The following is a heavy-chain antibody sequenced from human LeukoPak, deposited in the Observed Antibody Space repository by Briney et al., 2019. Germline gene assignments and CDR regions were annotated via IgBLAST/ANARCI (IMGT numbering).Heavy chain of an antibody. V-gene: IGHV1-2*02. CDR3: ARAARITMVREVYDY. D-gene: IGHD3-10*01. CDR1: GYTFTGYY. Sequence: ASVKVSCKASGYTFTGYYMHWVRQAPGQGLEWMGWINPNSGGTNYAQKFQGRVTMTRDTSISTAYMELSRLRSDDTAVYYCARAARITMVREVYDYWGQGTLVTVSS. J-gene: IGHJ4*02. CDR2: INPNSGGT.